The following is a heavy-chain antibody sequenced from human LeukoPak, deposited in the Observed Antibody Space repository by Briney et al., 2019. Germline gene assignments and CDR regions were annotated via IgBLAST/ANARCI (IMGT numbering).Heavy chain of an antibody. J-gene: IGHJ6*03. D-gene: IGHD1-26*01. V-gene: IGHV1-18*01. CDR3: ARDLGIVGATPPLYYMDV. CDR2: ISAYNGHA. CDR1: GYTFTSYG. Sequence: ASVKVSCKASGYTFTSYGISWVRQAPGQGLEWMGWISAYNGHANYAQKLQSRVTMTTDTSTSTAYMELRSLRSDDTAVYYCARDLGIVGATPPLYYMDVWGKGTTVTVSS.